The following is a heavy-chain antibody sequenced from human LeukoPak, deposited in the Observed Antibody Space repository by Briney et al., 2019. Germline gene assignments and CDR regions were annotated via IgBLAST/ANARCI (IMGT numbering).Heavy chain of an antibody. J-gene: IGHJ4*02. V-gene: IGHV4-34*01. CDR3: ARGQPAQGY. CDR2: INHSGST. Sequence: PSETLSLTCAVYGGSFSGYYWSWIRQPPGKGLEWIGEINHSGSTNYNPSLKSRVTISVDTSKNQFSLKLSSVTAADTAVYYCARGQPAQGYWGQGTLVTVSS. CDR1: GGSFSGYY. D-gene: IGHD2-2*01.